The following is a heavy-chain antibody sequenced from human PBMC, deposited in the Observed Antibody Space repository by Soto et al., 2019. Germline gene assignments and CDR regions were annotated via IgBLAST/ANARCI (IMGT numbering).Heavy chain of an antibody. V-gene: IGHV3-30*18. CDR3: AKKLGSGYDLDY. CDR1: GFTFSNYG. D-gene: IGHD5-12*01. CDR2: ISYDGSLK. Sequence: QVQLVESGGGVVQPGRSLRLSCAASGFTFSNYGMHWIRQAPGKGLEWVAVISYDGSLKYYADSVKGRFTLSRDNSKNTLSLQMNSLRPEDTAVYYCAKKLGSGYDLDYWGQGTLVTVSS. J-gene: IGHJ4*02.